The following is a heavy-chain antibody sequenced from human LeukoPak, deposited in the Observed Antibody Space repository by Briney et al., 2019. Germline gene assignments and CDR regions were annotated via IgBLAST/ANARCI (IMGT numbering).Heavy chain of an antibody. D-gene: IGHD4-17*01. CDR3: ARDQMVTTSLGWFDP. Sequence: SQTLSLTCTVSGGSISGGTYYWSWIRQPAGKGLEWIGRIYASGSTNYNPSLKSRVTISVDTSKNQFSLKLTSVTAADTAVYYCARDQMVTTSLGWFDPWGQGTLVTVSS. CDR1: GGSISGGTYY. V-gene: IGHV4-61*02. CDR2: IYASGST. J-gene: IGHJ5*02.